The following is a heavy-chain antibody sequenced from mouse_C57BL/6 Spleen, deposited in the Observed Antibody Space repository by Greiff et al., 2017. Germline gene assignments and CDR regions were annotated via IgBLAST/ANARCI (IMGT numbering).Heavy chain of an antibody. CDR2: IYPGSGST. CDR3: ARGIYYDYDAGWYFDV. Sequence: VQLQQPGAELVKPGASVKMSCKASGYTFTSYWITWVKQRPGQGLEWIGDIYPGSGSTNYNEKFKSKATLTVDTSSSTSYMQLSSLTSEDSAVYYCARGIYYDYDAGWYFDVWGTGTTVTVSS. V-gene: IGHV1-55*01. J-gene: IGHJ1*03. CDR1: GYTFTSYW. D-gene: IGHD2-4*01.